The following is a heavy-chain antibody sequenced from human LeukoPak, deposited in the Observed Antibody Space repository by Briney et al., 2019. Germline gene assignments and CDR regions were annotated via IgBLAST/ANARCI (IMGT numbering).Heavy chain of an antibody. J-gene: IGHJ6*03. CDR1: GLSSNY. V-gene: IGHV3-53*01. Sequence: GGSLRLSCAVSGLSSNYMSWVRQAPGKGPEWVSVIYGDGTTHYADSVKGRFTISRDSSKNTLYLQMTSLRDEETAVFFCARVNRLTGTHYYYMDVWGKGTTVTVSS. D-gene: IGHD1-20*01. CDR2: IYGDGTT. CDR3: ARVNRLTGTHYYYMDV.